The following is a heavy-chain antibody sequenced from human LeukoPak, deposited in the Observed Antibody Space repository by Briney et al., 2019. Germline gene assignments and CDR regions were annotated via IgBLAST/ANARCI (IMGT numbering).Heavy chain of an antibody. V-gene: IGHV4-61*02. CDR3: ARSPVTTWWFDP. CDR1: GDSISSRFYF. CDR2: VYTTGTT. Sequence: SETLSLTCTVSGDSISSRFYFWNWIRQPAGKGLEWIGRVYTTGTTNYNPSLKSRVTISVDTSKNQFSLRLTSVTAADTAVYYCARSPVTTWWFDPWGQGTLVTVSS. J-gene: IGHJ5*02. D-gene: IGHD4-17*01.